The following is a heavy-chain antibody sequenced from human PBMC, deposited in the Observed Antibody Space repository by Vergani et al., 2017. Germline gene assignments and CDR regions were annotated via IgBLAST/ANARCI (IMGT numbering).Heavy chain of an antibody. CDR1: GFTFSSYS. CDR2: ISSSSSYI. Sequence: EVQLVESGGGLVKPGGSLRLSCAASGFTFSSYSMNWVRQAPGKGLEWVSSISSSSSYIYYADSLKGRFTISRDNAKNSLYLQMNSLRAEDTAVYYCARGGIAVAGRLSNWGQGTLVTVSS. J-gene: IGHJ4*02. CDR3: ARGGIAVAGRLSN. V-gene: IGHV3-21*01. D-gene: IGHD6-19*01.